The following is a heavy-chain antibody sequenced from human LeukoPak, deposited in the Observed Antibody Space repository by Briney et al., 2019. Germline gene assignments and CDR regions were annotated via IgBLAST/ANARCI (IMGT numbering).Heavy chain of an antibody. J-gene: IGHJ5*02. V-gene: IGHV1-69*13. CDR2: IIPIFGTA. D-gene: IGHD6-19*01. Sequence: ASVKVSCKASGGTFSSYAISWVRQAPGQGLEWMGGIIPIFGTANYAQKFQGRVTITADESTSTAYMELSSQRSEDTAVYYCAREMAVAGTDSGWFDPWGQGTLVTVSS. CDR1: GGTFSSYA. CDR3: AREMAVAGTDSGWFDP.